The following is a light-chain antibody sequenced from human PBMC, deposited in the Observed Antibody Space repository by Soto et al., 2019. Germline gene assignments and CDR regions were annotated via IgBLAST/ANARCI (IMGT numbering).Light chain of an antibody. CDR2: GPS. CDR3: QQYNTWPWT. V-gene: IGKV3-15*01. J-gene: IGKJ1*01. CDR1: QSVSSS. Sequence: EIVMTQCPATLSVSPGERATLSCRASQSVSSSLAWYQQKLGQAPMLLIYGPSTMATGIPARFSGSGSRTEFTLTISSLQSEDFAVYYCQQYNTWPWTFRHGTK.